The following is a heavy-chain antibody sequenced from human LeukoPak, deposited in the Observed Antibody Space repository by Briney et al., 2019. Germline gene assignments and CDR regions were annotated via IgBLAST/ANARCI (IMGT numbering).Heavy chain of an antibody. CDR2: IIPIFGTA. CDR3: ARVGGWDCGSTSCHGFDP. V-gene: IGHV1-69*05. J-gene: IGHJ5*02. CDR1: GGTFSSYA. Sequence: GASVKVSCKASGGTFSSYAISWVRQAPGQGLEWMGGIIPIFGTANYAQKFQGRVTITTDESTSTAYMELSSLRSEDTAVYYCARVGGWDCGSTSCHGFDPWGQGTLVTVSS. D-gene: IGHD2-2*01.